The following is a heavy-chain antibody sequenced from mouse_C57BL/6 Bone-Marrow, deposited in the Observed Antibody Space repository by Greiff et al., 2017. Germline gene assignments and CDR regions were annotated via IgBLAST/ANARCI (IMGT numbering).Heavy chain of an antibody. CDR2: ISSGSSTI. D-gene: IGHD2-13*01. CDR1: GFTFSDYG. Sequence: EVKLVESGGGLVKPGGSLKLSCAASGFTFSDYGMPWVRQAPGQGLEWVAYISSGSSTIYYADTVKGRFTISRDNAKNTLFLQMTSLRSEDTAMYYCARRYDCGGDYWGQGTTLTVSS. CDR3: ARRYDCGGDY. J-gene: IGHJ2*01. V-gene: IGHV5-17*01.